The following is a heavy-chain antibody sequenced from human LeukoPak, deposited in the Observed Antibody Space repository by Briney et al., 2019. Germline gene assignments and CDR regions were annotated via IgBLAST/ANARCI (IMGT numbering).Heavy chain of an antibody. V-gene: IGHV3-23*01. CDR3: AQQLGYCSGGNCYFTY. CDR1: GFTFSSFA. CDR2: ISGNGGAT. Sequence: GGSLRLSCAASGFTFSSFAMSWVRQAPGKGLEWVSAISGNGGATYYAGSVKGRFTVSRDNSKNTLYLQMNSLRAEDTATYYCAQQLGYCSGGNCYFTYWGQGTLVTVSS. J-gene: IGHJ4*02. D-gene: IGHD2-15*01.